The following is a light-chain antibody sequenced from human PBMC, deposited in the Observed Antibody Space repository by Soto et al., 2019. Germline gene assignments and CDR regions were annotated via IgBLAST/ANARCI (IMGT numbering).Light chain of an antibody. CDR1: NTDVGAYDY. V-gene: IGLV2-14*03. Sequence: QSVLTQPASVSGSPGQSITISCSGTNTDVGAYDYVSWYQQHPGKAPKLILYDVINRPSGVSDRFSGSKSGNTAYLTISGVQPEDEADYHCSSYTTIKTVVFGGGTKLTVL. CDR2: DVI. J-gene: IGLJ2*01. CDR3: SSYTTIKTVV.